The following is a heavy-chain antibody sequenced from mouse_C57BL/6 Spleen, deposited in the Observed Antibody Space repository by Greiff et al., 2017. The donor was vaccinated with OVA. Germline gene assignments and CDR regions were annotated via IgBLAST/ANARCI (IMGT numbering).Heavy chain of an antibody. CDR2: IDPSDSYT. V-gene: IGHV1-69*01. CDR1: GYTFTSYW. D-gene: IGHD2-5*01. Sequence: QVQLQQPGAELVMPGASVKLSCKASGYTFTSYWMHWVKQRTGQGLEWIGEIDPSDSYTNYNQKFKGKSTLTVDKSSSTAYMQLSSLTSEDSAVYYCARRGYSNYDAMDYWGQGTSVTVSS. CDR3: ARRGYSNYDAMDY. J-gene: IGHJ4*01.